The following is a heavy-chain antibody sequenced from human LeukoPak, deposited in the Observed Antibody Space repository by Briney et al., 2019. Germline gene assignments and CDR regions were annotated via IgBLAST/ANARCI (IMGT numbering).Heavy chain of an antibody. J-gene: IGHJ4*02. CDR3: AREELATPYFDY. Sequence: SETLSLTCTVSGGSISSGSYYWSWIRQPAGKGLEWIGRIYTSGSTNYNPSLKSRVTISVDTSKNQFSLKLSSVTAADTAVYYCAREELATPYFDYWGQGTLVTVSS. CDR1: GGSISSGSYY. D-gene: IGHD1-26*01. V-gene: IGHV4-61*02. CDR2: IYTSGST.